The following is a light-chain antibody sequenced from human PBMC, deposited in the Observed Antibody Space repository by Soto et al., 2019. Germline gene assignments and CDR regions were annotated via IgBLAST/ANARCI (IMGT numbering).Light chain of an antibody. Sequence: QSALTQPASVSGSPGQSITISCTGTSSDVGGYNFVSWYQQHPGKAPKLMIYEVSNRPSGVSNRFSGSKSSNTASLTISGLQAEDEGDYFCSSYTTTTTLSVFGSGTKLTVL. J-gene: IGLJ1*01. CDR2: EVS. V-gene: IGLV2-14*01. CDR3: SSYTTTTTLSV. CDR1: SSDVGGYNF.